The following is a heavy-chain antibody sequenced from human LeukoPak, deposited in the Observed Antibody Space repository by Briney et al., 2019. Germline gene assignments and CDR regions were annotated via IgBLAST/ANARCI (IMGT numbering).Heavy chain of an antibody. D-gene: IGHD1-26*01. CDR3: ANFQTVGVKPFEH. V-gene: IGHV3-9*03. CDR1: GFTFSSSA. CDR2: ISWNSGSI. J-gene: IGHJ5*02. Sequence: TGGSLRLSCAASGFTFSSSAMSWVRQALGMGLEWVSGISWNSGSIGYADSVKGRFTISRDNAKNSLYLQMNSLRAEDMALYYCANFQTVGVKPFEHWGQGTLVTVSS.